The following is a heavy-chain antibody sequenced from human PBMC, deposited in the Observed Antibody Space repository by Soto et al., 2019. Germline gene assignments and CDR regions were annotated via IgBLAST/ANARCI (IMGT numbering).Heavy chain of an antibody. Sequence: QITLKESGPTLVKPTQTLTLTCTFSGFSLSTSGVGVGWIRQPPGKALEWLALIYWDDDKRYSPSLKSRLTITKDTSKNQVVLTMTNMDPVDTATYYCARRGDGYSLFDYRGQGTLVTVSS. D-gene: IGHD4-4*01. V-gene: IGHV2-5*02. CDR3: ARRGDGYSLFDY. CDR2: IYWDDDK. J-gene: IGHJ4*02. CDR1: GFSLSTSGVG.